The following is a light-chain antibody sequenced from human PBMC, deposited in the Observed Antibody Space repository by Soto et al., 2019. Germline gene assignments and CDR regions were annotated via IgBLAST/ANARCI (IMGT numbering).Light chain of an antibody. CDR3: QQYTSPFT. Sequence: EIVLTQSPGTLSLSPGERATLSCRASQRINNKFLGWYQQKPGQAPRLLIYGTSNRATGIPDRFSGSGSGTDFTLAISRLEPEDFAVYYCQQYTSPFTFGPGTKVDIK. CDR1: QRINNKF. V-gene: IGKV3-20*01. CDR2: GTS. J-gene: IGKJ3*01.